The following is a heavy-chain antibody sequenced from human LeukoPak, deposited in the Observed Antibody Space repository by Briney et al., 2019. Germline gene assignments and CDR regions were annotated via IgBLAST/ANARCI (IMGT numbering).Heavy chain of an antibody. D-gene: IGHD3-22*01. Sequence: ASVKVSCKASGYTFTSYDINWVRQATGQGLEWMGWMNPNSGNTGYAQKFQGRVTMTRNTSISTAYMELSSLRSEDTAVYYCARSYDSSGDWFDAFDIWGQGTMVTVSS. J-gene: IGHJ3*02. CDR2: MNPNSGNT. CDR3: ARSYDSSGDWFDAFDI. V-gene: IGHV1-8*01. CDR1: GYTFTSYD.